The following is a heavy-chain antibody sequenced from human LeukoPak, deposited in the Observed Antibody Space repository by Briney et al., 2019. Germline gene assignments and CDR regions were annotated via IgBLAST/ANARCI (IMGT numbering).Heavy chain of an antibody. CDR1: GGTFISYA. Sequence: SVKVSCKASGGTFISYAISWVRQAPGQGLEWMGGIIPIFGTANYAQKFRGRVTITADESTSTAYMELSSLRSEDTAVYYCARVGIGSSGSFDYWGQGTLVTVSS. D-gene: IGHD6-19*01. V-gene: IGHV1-69*13. J-gene: IGHJ4*02. CDR3: ARVGIGSSGSFDY. CDR2: IIPIFGTA.